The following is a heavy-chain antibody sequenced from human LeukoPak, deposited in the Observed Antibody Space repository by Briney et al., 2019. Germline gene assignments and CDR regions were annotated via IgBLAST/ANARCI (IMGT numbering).Heavy chain of an antibody. V-gene: IGHV3-21*01. D-gene: IGHD1-26*01. J-gene: IGHJ4*02. CDR3: ARQPEGGTLDY. CDR2: ISSSSRSYI. CDR1: GFTFSSYS. Sequence: GGSLRLSCAASGFTFSSYSMNWVRQAPGKGLEWVSSISSSSRSYIYYADSVKGRFTISRDNAKNSLYLQMNSLRAEDTAVYYCARQPEGGTLDYWGQGTLVTVSS.